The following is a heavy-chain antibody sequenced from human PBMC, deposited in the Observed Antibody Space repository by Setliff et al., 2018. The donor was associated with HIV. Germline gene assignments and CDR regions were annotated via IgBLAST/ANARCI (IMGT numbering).Heavy chain of an antibody. Sequence: SETLSLTCAVYTESLTRYDWAWIRQSPEKGLEWIGEIDDSGSIINNPSLQSRVTMSVDTSKNQFSLKVRSLTAADTGLYYCARVKSIKTTLVRLWPRFDLWGQGTQVTVSS. CDR2: IDDSGSI. CDR1: TESLTRYD. D-gene: IGHD3-10*01. J-gene: IGHJ5*02. CDR3: ARVKSIKTTLVRLWPRFDL. V-gene: IGHV4-34*01.